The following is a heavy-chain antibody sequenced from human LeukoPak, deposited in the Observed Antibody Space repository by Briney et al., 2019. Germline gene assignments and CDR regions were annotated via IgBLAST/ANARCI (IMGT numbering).Heavy chain of an antibody. Sequence: NPSETLSLTCTVSGGSVSSGSYYWSWIRQPPGKGLEWIGYIYYSGSTNYNPSLKSRVTISVDTSKNQFSLKLSSVTAADTAVYYCARALAVAGQPRYYYGMDVWGQGTTVTVSS. CDR3: ARALAVAGQPRYYYGMDV. V-gene: IGHV4-61*01. CDR2: IYYSGST. J-gene: IGHJ6*02. D-gene: IGHD6-19*01. CDR1: GGSVSSGSYY.